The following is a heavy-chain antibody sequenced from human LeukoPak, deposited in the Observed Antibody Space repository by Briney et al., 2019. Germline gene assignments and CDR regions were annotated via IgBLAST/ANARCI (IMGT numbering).Heavy chain of an antibody. CDR2: IYSGGST. V-gene: IGHV3-53*01. CDR3: ARGLHGTPYYFDY. CDR1: GGSFSGYY. J-gene: IGHJ4*02. Sequence: PSETLSLTCAVYGGSFSGYYWSWIRQPPGKGLEWVSVIYSGGSTYYADSVKGRFTISRDNSKNTLYLQMNSLRAEDTAVYYCARGLHGTPYYFDYWGQGTLVTVSS. D-gene: IGHD1-1*01.